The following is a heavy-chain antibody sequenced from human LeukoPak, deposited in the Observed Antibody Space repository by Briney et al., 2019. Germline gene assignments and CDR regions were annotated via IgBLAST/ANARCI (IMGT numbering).Heavy chain of an antibody. D-gene: IGHD6-19*01. CDR3: ARDGASGWSYVY. CDR2: ISYDGSNK. CDR1: GFTFSSYA. J-gene: IGHJ4*02. Sequence: PGGSLRLSGAASGFTFSSYAMHWVRQAPGKGLEWVAVISYDGSNKYYADSVKGRFTISRDNSKNTLYLQMNSLRADDAAVYYCARDGASGWSYVYWGQGTLVTVSP. V-gene: IGHV3-30-3*01.